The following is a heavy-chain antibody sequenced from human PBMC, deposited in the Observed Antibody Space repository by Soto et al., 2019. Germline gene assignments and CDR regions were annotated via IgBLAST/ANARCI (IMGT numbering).Heavy chain of an antibody. D-gene: IGHD7-27*01. J-gene: IGHJ3*02. CDR2: ISGSGGST. Sequence: GGSLRLSCAASGFTFSSYAMSWVRQAPGKGLEWVSAISGSGGSTYYADSVKGRFTISRDNSKNTLYLQMNSLRAEDTAVYYCAKAPNWGWDAFDIWGQWTMVTVSS. CDR1: GFTFSSYA. V-gene: IGHV3-23*01. CDR3: AKAPNWGWDAFDI.